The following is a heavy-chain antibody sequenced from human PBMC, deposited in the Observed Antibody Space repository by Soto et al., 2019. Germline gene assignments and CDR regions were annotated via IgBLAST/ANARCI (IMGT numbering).Heavy chain of an antibody. CDR3: VRDSGAKLSSS. CDR1: GSSFGRYR. V-gene: IGHV1-69*13. D-gene: IGHD6-13*01. Sequence: GASGKVSWEAWGSSFGRYRIKWGGQAPGKRGEGGGGIVPIYRTADYAQKVQGRVTITADESARTSYMELRSLKSQDTAVYYCVRDSGAKLSSSWGQGTLVTVSS. J-gene: IGHJ4*02. CDR2: IVPIYRTA.